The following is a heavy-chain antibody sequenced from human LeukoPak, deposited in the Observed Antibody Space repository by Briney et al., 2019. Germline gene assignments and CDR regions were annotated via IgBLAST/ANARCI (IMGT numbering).Heavy chain of an antibody. D-gene: IGHD6-19*01. CDR1: GFTFSSYA. CDR3: AKSTGYSSGWYAFDY. CDR2: ISGSGGST. J-gene: IGHJ4*02. V-gene: IGHV3-23*01. Sequence: GGSLRLSCAASGFTFSSYAMSWVRQAPGKGLEWVSAISGSGGSTYYADSVEGRFTISRDNSKNTLYLQMNSLRAEDTAVYYCAKSTGYSSGWYAFDYWGQGTLVTVSS.